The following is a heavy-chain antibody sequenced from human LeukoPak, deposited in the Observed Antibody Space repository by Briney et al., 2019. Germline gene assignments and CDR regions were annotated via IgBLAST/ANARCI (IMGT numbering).Heavy chain of an antibody. CDR1: GFTFTSYW. CDR2: INTDGSIT. CDR3: VRDDDRPDNGFDY. Sequence: GGSLRLSCTASGFTFTSYWMHWVRQAPGKGLVWVSRINTDGSITSYADSVKGRFTISRDNAKNTLYLQMNSLRAEDTAVYYCVRDDDRPDNGFDYGAQGPLVTASS. V-gene: IGHV3-74*01. J-gene: IGHJ4*02. D-gene: IGHD3-22*01.